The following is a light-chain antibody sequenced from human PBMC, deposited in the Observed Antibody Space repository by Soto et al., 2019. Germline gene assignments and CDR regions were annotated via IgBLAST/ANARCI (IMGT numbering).Light chain of an antibody. Sequence: DIQVTQSPSSLSASVGDRVTITCRASQSISSYLNWYQQKPGKAPKLLIYAASSLQSGVPSRFSGSGSGTDFTLTISSLQPEDFATYYCPPSYSTLPTFGGGTKVDIK. J-gene: IGKJ4*01. CDR1: QSISSY. CDR2: AAS. V-gene: IGKV1-39*01. CDR3: PPSYSTLPT.